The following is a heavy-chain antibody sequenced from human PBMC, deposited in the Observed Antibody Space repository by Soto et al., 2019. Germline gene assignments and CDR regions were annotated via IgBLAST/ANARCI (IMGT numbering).Heavy chain of an antibody. CDR1: GFTFSSYG. CDR3: ARDGGDVVVPDYYDGMDV. CDR2: IWYDGSNK. Sequence: QVQLVESGGGVVQPGRSLRLSCAASGFTFSSYGMHWVRQAPGKGLEWVAVIWYDGSNKYYADSVKGRFTISRDNSKNTLYLQMNSLRAEDTAVYYCARDGGDVVVPDYYDGMDVWGQGTTVTVSS. J-gene: IGHJ6*02. D-gene: IGHD2-2*01. V-gene: IGHV3-33*01.